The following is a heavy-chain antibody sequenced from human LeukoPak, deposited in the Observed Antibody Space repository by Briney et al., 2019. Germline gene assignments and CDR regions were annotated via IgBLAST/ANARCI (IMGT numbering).Heavy chain of an antibody. D-gene: IGHD6-6*01. CDR3: ASSSSSHYYFDY. J-gene: IGHJ4*02. CDR2: IIPIFGTA. V-gene: IGHV1-69*13. CDR1: GGTFSSYA. Sequence: SVKVSCKASGGTFSSYAISWVRQAPGQGLEWMGGIIPIFGTANYAQKFQGRVKITADESTSTAYMELSSLRSEDTAVYYCASSSSSHYYFDYWGQGTLVTVSS.